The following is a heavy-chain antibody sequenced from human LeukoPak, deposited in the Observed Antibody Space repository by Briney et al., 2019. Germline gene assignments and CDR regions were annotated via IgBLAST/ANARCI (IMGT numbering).Heavy chain of an antibody. J-gene: IGHJ4*02. CDR1: GFTFSSYS. CDR3: AREMGNYEFFDY. CDR2: ISSSSSYI. D-gene: IGHD4-11*01. V-gene: IGHV3-21*01. Sequence: PGGSLRHSCAASGFTFSSYSMNWVRQAPGKGLEWVSSISSSSSYIYYADSVKGRFTISRDNAKNSLYLQMNSLRAEDTAVYYCAREMGNYEFFDYWGQGTLVTVSS.